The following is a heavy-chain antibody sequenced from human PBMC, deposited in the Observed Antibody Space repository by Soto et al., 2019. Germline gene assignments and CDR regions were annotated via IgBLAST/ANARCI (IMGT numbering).Heavy chain of an antibody. J-gene: IGHJ5*02. V-gene: IGHV5-51*01. D-gene: IGHD6-19*01. CDR2: IYPGDSDT. CDR1: GYSFTSYW. Sequence: GESLKISCKGSGYSFTSYWIGWVRQMPGKGLEWMGIIYPGDSDTRYSPSFQGQVTISADKSISTAYLQWSSLKASDTAMYYCARQDLPGLGHSSGWYWFDPWGQGTLVTVSS. CDR3: ARQDLPGLGHSSGWYWFDP.